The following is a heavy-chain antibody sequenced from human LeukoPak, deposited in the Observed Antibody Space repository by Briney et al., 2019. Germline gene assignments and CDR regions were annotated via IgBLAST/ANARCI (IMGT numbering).Heavy chain of an antibody. J-gene: IGHJ4*02. CDR3: ATNLDF. CDR1: GITFSTHW. CDR2: ISPDGRQK. V-gene: IGHV3-7*01. Sequence: GGSLRLSCAASGITFSTHWMTWVRQTPGKGLEWVANISPDGRQKDYVDSVKDRFSVSRDNANDSGFLQMNSLRVEGRAVYYCATNLDFGGQGILVTVSS.